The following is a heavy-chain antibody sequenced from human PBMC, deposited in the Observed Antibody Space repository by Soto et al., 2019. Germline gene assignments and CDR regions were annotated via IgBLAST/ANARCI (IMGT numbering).Heavy chain of an antibody. Sequence: GGSLRLSCEASGFRFSSYGMNWVRLVPGKGLDWVSYISSTSSPIDYADSVKGRFTVSRDNAKNSLYLQMNSLRAEDTAVYYCARCYVAAAGNFFYYYGMDVWGQGTTVTVSS. V-gene: IGHV3-48*01. D-gene: IGHD6-13*01. CDR3: ARCYVAAAGNFFYYYGMDV. CDR2: ISSTSSPI. J-gene: IGHJ6*02. CDR1: GFRFSSYG.